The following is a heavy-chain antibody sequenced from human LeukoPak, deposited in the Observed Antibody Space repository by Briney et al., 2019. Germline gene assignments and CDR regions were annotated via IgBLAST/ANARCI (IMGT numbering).Heavy chain of an antibody. CDR2: IYSGGST. CDR1: GFTVSSNY. CDR3: AREGNYGDYYFDY. D-gene: IGHD4-17*01. V-gene: IGHV3-53*01. Sequence: PGGSLRLSCAASGFTVSSNYMSWVRKAPGKGLEWVSVIYSGGSTYYADSVKGRFTISRDNSKNTLYLQMNSLRAEDTAVYYCAREGNYGDYYFDYWGQGTLVTVSS. J-gene: IGHJ4*02.